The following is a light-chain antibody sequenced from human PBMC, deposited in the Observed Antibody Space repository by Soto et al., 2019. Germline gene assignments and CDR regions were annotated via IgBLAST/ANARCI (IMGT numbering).Light chain of an antibody. CDR3: QQYNNWPLYT. V-gene: IGKV3-15*01. J-gene: IGKJ2*01. CDR2: DAS. Sequence: EIVMTQSPATLSVSPGERATLSCRASQSVGGNLAWYQQRPGRAPRLLIYDASTRATEIPARFSGSGSGTEFTLTISSLQSEDFALYYCQQYNNWPLYTFGQGTKLEIK. CDR1: QSVGGN.